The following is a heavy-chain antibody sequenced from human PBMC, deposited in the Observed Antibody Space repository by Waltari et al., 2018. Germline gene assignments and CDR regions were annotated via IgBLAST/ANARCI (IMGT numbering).Heavy chain of an antibody. CDR1: GGSISSHY. V-gene: IGHV4-59*11. D-gene: IGHD2-8*01. CDR3: AREGFNGEGWFDP. CDR2: IYYSGST. J-gene: IGHJ5*02. Sequence: QVQLQESGPGLVKPSETLSLTCTVSGGSISSHYWSWIRQPPGKGLEWMGYIYYSGSTNYNPSLKSRVTISVDTSKNQFSLKLSSVTAADTAVYYCAREGFNGEGWFDPWGQGTLVTVSS.